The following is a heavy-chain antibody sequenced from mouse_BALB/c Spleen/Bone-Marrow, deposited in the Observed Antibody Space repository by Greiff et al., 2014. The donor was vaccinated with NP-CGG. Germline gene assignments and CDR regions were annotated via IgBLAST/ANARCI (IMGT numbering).Heavy chain of an antibody. CDR1: GFTFNTYA. CDR2: ISSKSNNYTT. Sequence: DVKLVESGGGLVQPKGSLKLSCAASGFTFNTYAMNWVRQAPGKGLEWVASISSKSNNYTTYYAYSVKDTFTITRDDSQSMLYLQLNNVTSEDTAVYYCVRHMAYWGQGTSVTVS. CDR3: VRHMAY. J-gene: IGHJ4*01. V-gene: IGHV10-1*02.